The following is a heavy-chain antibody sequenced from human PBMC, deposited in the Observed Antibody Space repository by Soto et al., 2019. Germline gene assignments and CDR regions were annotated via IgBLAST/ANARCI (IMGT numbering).Heavy chain of an antibody. CDR3: VRVGIVARPY. D-gene: IGHD2-21*01. CDR1: GLTFSKFE. CDR2: ISSDGATI. Sequence: EVQMVESGGGLVQPGRSLRLSCEVSGLTFSKFEMTWVRQAPGQGLEWVSSISSDGATIYYADSVKGRYTISRDNDKNLLYLQMNGLNGEDTAISYFVRVGIVARPYCGQGTPGTVSS. V-gene: IGHV3-48*03. J-gene: IGHJ4*02.